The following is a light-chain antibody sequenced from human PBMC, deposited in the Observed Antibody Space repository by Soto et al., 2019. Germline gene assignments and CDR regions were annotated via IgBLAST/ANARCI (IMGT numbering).Light chain of an antibody. CDR1: SSNIGINT. V-gene: IGLV1-44*01. CDR2: SNN. Sequence: QSVVTQPPSASGTPGQRVTISCSGSSSNIGINTVNWYQQLPGTAPKLLIFSNNQRPSGVPDRFSGSKSGTSASLVISGLQSEDEGDYYCAAWDDSLHGHVFGTGTKLTVL. CDR3: AAWDDSLHGHV. J-gene: IGLJ1*01.